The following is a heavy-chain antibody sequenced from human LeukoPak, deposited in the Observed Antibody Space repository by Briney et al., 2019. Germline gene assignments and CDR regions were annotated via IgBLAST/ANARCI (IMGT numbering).Heavy chain of an antibody. J-gene: IGHJ4*02. Sequence: GGSLRLSCAASGFTFSSYAMSWVRQAPGKGLEWVSAISGSGGSTYHADSVKGRFTISRDNSKNTLYLQMNSLRAEDTAVYYCAKDPRWVLRVGATPDYWGQGTLVTVSS. V-gene: IGHV3-23*01. CDR1: GFTFSSYA. CDR3: AKDPRWVLRVGATPDY. CDR2: ISGSGGST. D-gene: IGHD1-26*01.